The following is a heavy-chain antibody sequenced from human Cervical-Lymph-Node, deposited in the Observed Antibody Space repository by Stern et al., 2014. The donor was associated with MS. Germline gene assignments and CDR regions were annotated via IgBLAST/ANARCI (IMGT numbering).Heavy chain of an antibody. Sequence: VQLVQSGGALVQPGGSLRLSCAASGFTVRSNYMSWVRQAPGKGLQWVSVIYDGGSTYYADSVKGRFTISRQISTNTLYLQMNSLRAEDTAVYYCARPRLSGYDADFWGQGTLVTVSS. CDR1: GFTVRSNY. V-gene: IGHV3-53*04. CDR3: ARPRLSGYDADF. D-gene: IGHD5-12*01. J-gene: IGHJ4*02. CDR2: IYDGGST.